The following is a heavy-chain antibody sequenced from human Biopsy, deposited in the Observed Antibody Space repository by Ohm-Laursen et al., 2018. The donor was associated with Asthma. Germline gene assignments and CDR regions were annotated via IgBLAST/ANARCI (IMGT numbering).Heavy chain of an antibody. D-gene: IGHD4-17*01. CDR3: ASDFPKDYVRYNFQF. V-gene: IGHV1-24*01. CDR2: HDHEEGGT. CDR1: GYILTDLS. Sequence: SVKVSCKLSGYILTDLSMHWVRQAPGQGLEWMGGHDHEEGGTVNARRFQGRVTMTEDTSTDTAYMELSSLSSDDTAVYYCASDFPKDYVRYNFQFWGRGTLVTVSS. J-gene: IGHJ4*02.